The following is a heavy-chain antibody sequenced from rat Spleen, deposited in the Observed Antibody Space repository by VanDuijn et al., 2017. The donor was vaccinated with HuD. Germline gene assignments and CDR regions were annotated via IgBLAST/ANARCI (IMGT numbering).Heavy chain of an antibody. V-gene: IGHV5-29*01. CDR1: GFTFSNFD. CDR3: VTHFDGSYPFVY. CDR2: ISSDGGRN. D-gene: IGHD1-12*02. J-gene: IGHJ3*01. Sequence: EVQLVESGGGLVRPGGSLKLSCSVSGFTFSNFDMAWVRQAPTKGLEWVTTISSDGGRNFYRDSVKGRFTISRDNAKSTLYLQIDSLRSEDTATYYCVTHFDGSYPFVYWGQGTLVTVSS.